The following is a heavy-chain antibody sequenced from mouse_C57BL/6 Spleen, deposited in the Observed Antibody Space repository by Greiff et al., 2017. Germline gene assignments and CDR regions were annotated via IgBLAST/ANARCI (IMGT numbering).Heavy chain of an antibody. D-gene: IGHD1-3*01. V-gene: IGHV5-6*01. Sequence: EVKLMESGGDLVKPGGSLKLSCAASGFTFSSYGMSWVRQTPDKRLEWVATISSGGSYTYYPDSVQGRFTISRDNAKNTLYLQMSSLKSEETAMYYCARHEVDIRDFDYWGQGTTLTVSS. CDR2: ISSGGSYT. CDR1: GFTFSSYG. CDR3: ARHEVDIRDFDY. J-gene: IGHJ2*01.